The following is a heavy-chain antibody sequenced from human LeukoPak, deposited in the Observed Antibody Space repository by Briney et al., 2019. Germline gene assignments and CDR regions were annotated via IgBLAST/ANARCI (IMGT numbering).Heavy chain of an antibody. CDR1: GFTFSSYS. Sequence: PGGSLRLSCAASGFTFSSYSMNWVRQAPGKGLEWVSSISSSSSYTYYADSVKGRFTISRDNAKNSLFLQMNSLRAEDTAVYYCARFRSGASYYFDYWGQGILVTVSS. J-gene: IGHJ4*02. CDR3: ARFRSGASYYFDY. D-gene: IGHD3-10*01. CDR2: ISSSSSYT. V-gene: IGHV3-21*01.